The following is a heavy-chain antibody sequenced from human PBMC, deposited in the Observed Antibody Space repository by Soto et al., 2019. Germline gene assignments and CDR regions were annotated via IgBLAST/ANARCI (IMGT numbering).Heavy chain of an antibody. CDR1: GFIFSGSA. CDR3: ARGQGAAIGDYYYHGMDV. J-gene: IGHJ6*02. CDR2: IRSRANNFAT. D-gene: IGHD2-2*02. Sequence: HPGGSLRLSCAASGFIFSGSAIHWVRQASGKGLEWVGRIRSRANNFATSSAASVKGRFTFSRDDSKNTAYLQMNTLKPEDTAVYYCARGQGAAIGDYYYHGMDVWGQGTTVTVYS. V-gene: IGHV3-73*01.